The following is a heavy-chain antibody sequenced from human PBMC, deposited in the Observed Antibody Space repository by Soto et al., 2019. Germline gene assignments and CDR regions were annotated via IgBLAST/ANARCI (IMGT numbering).Heavy chain of an antibody. J-gene: IGHJ4*02. CDR1: GFTFSSYA. CDR2: ISNNGDTA. CDR3: AKSRVFIGAIVTLLDS. D-gene: IGHD3-16*02. Sequence: EVQLLESGGGLVQPGGSLTLSCATSGFTFSSYAMVWVRQAAEKGLEWVASISNNGDTAYYADSVKGRFTISRGNSEYTLYLQMNGLRADDTALYFCAKSRVFIGAIVTLLDSWGQGTQVTVSS. V-gene: IGHV3-23*01.